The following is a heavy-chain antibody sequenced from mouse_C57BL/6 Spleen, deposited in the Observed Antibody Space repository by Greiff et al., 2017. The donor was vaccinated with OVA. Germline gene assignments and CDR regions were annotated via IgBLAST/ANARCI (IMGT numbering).Heavy chain of an antibody. V-gene: IGHV2-6-1*01. CDR1: GFSLTSYG. Sequence: VQLKESGPGLVAPSQSLSITCTVSGFSLTSYGVHWVRQPPGKGLEWLVVIWSDGSTTYNSALKSRLSISKDNSKSQVFLKMNSLQTDDTAMYYCARHEYYGNFFAMDYWGQGTSVTVSS. CDR3: ARHEYYGNFFAMDY. D-gene: IGHD2-1*01. CDR2: IWSDGST. J-gene: IGHJ4*01.